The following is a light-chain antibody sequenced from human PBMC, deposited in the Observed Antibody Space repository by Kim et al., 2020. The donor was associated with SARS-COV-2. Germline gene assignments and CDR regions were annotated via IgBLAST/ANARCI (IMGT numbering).Light chain of an antibody. CDR2: AAS. V-gene: IGKV1-27*01. CDR1: KDIRNS. Sequence: ASVGDRVTITCRASKDIRNSLAWYQHKPGKAPKLLVYAASALQSGVPSRFSGSGSGTDFALRISSLQPEDVATYFCQEYKSARWTFGQGTKVDIK. CDR3: QEYKSARWT. J-gene: IGKJ1*01.